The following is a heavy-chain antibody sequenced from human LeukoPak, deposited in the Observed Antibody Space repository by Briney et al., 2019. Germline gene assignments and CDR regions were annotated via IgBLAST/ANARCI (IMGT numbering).Heavy chain of an antibody. V-gene: IGHV1-2*02. CDR2: INPNSGGT. CDR3: ARDGDSDYDILTGYYGY. CDR1: GYTFTGYY. Sequence: ASVKVSCKASGYTFTGYYTHWVRQAPGQGLEWMGWINPNSGGTNYAQKFQGRVTMTRDTSISTAYMELSRLRSDDTAVYYCARDGDSDYDILTGYYGYWGQGTLVTVSS. D-gene: IGHD3-9*01. J-gene: IGHJ4*02.